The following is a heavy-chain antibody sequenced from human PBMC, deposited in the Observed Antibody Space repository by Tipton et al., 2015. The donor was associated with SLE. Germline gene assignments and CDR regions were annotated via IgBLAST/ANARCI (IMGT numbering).Heavy chain of an antibody. Sequence: QLVQSGGGLVKPGGSLRISCAASGFTFSDYSMNWVRQAPGKGLEWVSVIYAGGSTYYADSVMGRFTISRDNSKNTLYLQMNSLTADDTGVYFCTKDRISGRDADPFDVWGQGTLVTVSS. CDR3: TKDRISGRDADPFDV. V-gene: IGHV3-53*01. J-gene: IGHJ3*01. CDR1: GFTFSDYS. CDR2: IYAGGST. D-gene: IGHD1-26*01.